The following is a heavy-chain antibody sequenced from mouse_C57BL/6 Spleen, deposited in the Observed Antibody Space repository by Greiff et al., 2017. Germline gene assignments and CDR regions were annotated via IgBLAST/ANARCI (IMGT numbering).Heavy chain of an antibody. CDR2: IWSGGST. J-gene: IGHJ4*01. Sequence: VKLMESGPGLVQPSQSLSITCTVSGFSLTSYGVHWVRQSPGKGLEWLGVIWSGGSTDYNAAFISRLSISKDNSKSQVFFKMNSLQADDTAIYYCARTLYYDYDGRLYYAMDYWGQGTSVTVSS. CDR3: ARTLYYDYDGRLYYAMDY. V-gene: IGHV2-2*01. CDR1: GFSLTSYG. D-gene: IGHD2-4*01.